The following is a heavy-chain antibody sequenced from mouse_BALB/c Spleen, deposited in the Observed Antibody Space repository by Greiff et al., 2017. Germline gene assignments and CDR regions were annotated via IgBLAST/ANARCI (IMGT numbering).Heavy chain of an antibody. CDR2: IWSGGST. CDR1: GFSLTSYG. CDR3: ARKGHDGYYGYAMDY. Sequence: VKLVESGPGLVQPSQSLSITCTVSGFSLTSYGVHWVRQSPGKGLEWLGVIWSGGSTDYNAAFISRLSISKDNSKSQVFFKMNSLQANDTAIYYCARKGHDGYYGYAMDYWGQGTSVTVSS. V-gene: IGHV2-2*02. D-gene: IGHD2-3*01. J-gene: IGHJ4*01.